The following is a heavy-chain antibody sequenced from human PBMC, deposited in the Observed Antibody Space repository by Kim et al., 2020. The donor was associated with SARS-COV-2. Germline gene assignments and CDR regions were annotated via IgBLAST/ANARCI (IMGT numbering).Heavy chain of an antibody. V-gene: IGHV3-23*01. J-gene: IGHJ4*02. D-gene: IGHD3-9*01. CDR3: AKAPNVLRYFDWLLHFDY. Sequence: KVRFTISRDKSKHTLYLQMNSLRAEDTAVYYCAKAPNVLRYFDWLLHFDYWGQGTLVTVSS.